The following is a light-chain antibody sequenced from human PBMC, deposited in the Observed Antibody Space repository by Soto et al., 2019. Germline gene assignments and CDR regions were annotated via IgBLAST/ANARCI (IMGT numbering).Light chain of an antibody. J-gene: IGKJ4*01. Sequence: DIQMTQSPSSLSASLGDRVTITCRASQGIGAYLAWFQQKPGKVPKLLIYAASTLQSGVPSRFSGSGSGTDFTLTITSLQPEDVATYYCQKYNSAPLPFGGGTKVEIK. CDR1: QGIGAY. V-gene: IGKV1-27*01. CDR3: QKYNSAPLP. CDR2: AAS.